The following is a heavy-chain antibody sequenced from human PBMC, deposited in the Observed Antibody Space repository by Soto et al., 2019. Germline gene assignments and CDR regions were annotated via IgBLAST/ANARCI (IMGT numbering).Heavy chain of an antibody. CDR2: INAGNGNT. D-gene: IGHD2-2*01. Sequence: ASVKVSCKASGYTFTNYAMHWVRQAPGQKLEWMGWINAGNGNTKYSETFQGRVTITRDTSANTAYMELSSPRSEDTAVYYCARVYCSTTTCYGYYATDVWGQGTTVTVSS. V-gene: IGHV1-3*01. CDR3: ARVYCSTTTCYGYYATDV. CDR1: GYTFTNYA. J-gene: IGHJ6*02.